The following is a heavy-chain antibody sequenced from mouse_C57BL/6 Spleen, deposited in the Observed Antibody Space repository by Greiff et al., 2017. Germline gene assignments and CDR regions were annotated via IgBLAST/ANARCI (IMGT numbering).Heavy chain of an antibody. CDR3: ARYRANWDGNYAMDY. V-gene: IGHV1-76*01. CDR1: GYTFTDYY. J-gene: IGHJ4*01. CDR2: IYPGSGNT. Sequence: VQLQQSGAELVRPGASVKLSCKASGYTFTDYYINWVKQRPGQGLEWIARIYPGSGNTYYNEKFKGKATLTAEKSSSTAYMQLSSLTSEDSAVYFCARYRANWDGNYAMDYWGQGTSVTVSS. D-gene: IGHD4-1*02.